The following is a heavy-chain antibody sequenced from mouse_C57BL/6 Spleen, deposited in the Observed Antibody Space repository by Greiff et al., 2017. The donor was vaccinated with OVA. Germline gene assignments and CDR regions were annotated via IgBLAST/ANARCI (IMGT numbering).Heavy chain of an antibody. J-gene: IGHJ1*03. Sequence: QVQLKQPGTELVKPGASVKLSCKASGYTFTSYWMHWVKQRPGQGLEWIGNINPSNGGTNYIEKFKSKATLTVDKSSSTAYMQLSSLTSEDSAVYYCAKPYYGSSYWYFDVWGTGTTVTVSS. V-gene: IGHV1-53*01. CDR3: AKPYYGSSYWYFDV. CDR2: INPSNGGT. D-gene: IGHD1-1*01. CDR1: GYTFTSYW.